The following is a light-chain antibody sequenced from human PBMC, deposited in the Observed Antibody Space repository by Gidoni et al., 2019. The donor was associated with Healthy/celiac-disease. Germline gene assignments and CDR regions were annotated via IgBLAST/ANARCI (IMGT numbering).Light chain of an antibody. CDR2: DAS. Sequence: EIVLTQSPATLSLSPGERATLSCRASQSVSSYLAWYQQKPGQAPRLRIYDASNRATGIPARFSGSGSGTDFTLTISSLEPEDFAVYYCQQRSNWPSGTFGQGTRLEIK. V-gene: IGKV3-11*01. J-gene: IGKJ5*01. CDR1: QSVSSY. CDR3: QQRSNWPSGT.